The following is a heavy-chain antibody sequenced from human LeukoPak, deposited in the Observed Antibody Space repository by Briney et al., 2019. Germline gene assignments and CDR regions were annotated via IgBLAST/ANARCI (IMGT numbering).Heavy chain of an antibody. Sequence: PGGSLRLSCTTSGFIFGECAMAWFRQAPGKGLDWVGFIRSKTYGGTAEYAASVKGRFTISRDDSSAIAYLDMNSLKPEDTAVYYCIRAVVMSVTGRLETFDIWGQGTRVTVSS. CDR1: GFIFGECA. CDR2: IRSKTYGGTA. CDR3: IRAVVMSVTGRLETFDI. D-gene: IGHD7-27*01. J-gene: IGHJ3*02. V-gene: IGHV3-49*03.